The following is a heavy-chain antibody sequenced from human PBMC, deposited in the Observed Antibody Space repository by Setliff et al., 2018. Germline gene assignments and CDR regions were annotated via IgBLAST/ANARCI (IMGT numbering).Heavy chain of an antibody. J-gene: IGHJ5*02. V-gene: IGHV4-39*07. CDR1: GGSISSRSYY. CDR2: IYYSGST. D-gene: IGHD7-27*01. Sequence: SETLSLTCTVSGGSISSRSYYWGWIRQPPGKGLEWIGYIYYSGSTNYNPSLKSRVTMSVATFENHFSLKLNSLTAADTAVCYCARATNWGLDLRFDPWGQGILVTVSS. CDR3: ARATNWGLDLRFDP.